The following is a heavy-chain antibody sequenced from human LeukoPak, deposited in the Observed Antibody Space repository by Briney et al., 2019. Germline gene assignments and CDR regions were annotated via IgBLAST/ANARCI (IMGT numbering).Heavy chain of an antibody. CDR2: ISSSSSYI. J-gene: IGHJ4*02. CDR3: VSFYEAY. CDR1: GFTFSSYS. V-gene: IGHV3-21*01. Sequence: GGSLRLSCAASGFTFSSYSMNWVRQAPGKGLEWVSSISSSSSYIYYADSVKGRFTISKDNAKNTVYLQMNNLRAEDTAVYYCVSFYEAYWGRGTLVTVSS. D-gene: IGHD2/OR15-2a*01.